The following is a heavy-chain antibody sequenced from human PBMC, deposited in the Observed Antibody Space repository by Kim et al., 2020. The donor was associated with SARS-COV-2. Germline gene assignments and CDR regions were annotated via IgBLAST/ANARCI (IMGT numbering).Heavy chain of an antibody. V-gene: IGHV4-34*01. Sequence: KSRVTISVDTSKNQFSLKLSSVTAAGTAVYYCARGVTFGGVVYYYYYMDVWGKGTTVTVSS. CDR3: ARGVTFGGVVYYYYYMDV. J-gene: IGHJ6*03. D-gene: IGHD3-16*01.